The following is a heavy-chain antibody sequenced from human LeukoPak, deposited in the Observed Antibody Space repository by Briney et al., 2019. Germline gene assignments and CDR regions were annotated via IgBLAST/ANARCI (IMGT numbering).Heavy chain of an antibody. V-gene: IGHV1-2*02. CDR2: INPNSGGT. Sequence: ASVKVSCKASGYTFTGYYMHWVRQAPGQGLEWMGWINPNSGGTDYGQKFQGRVTMTRDTSIRTAYMELSRLRSDDTAVYYCARDRYSGSLNPDYWGQGTLVIVSS. CDR1: GYTFTGYY. J-gene: IGHJ4*02. CDR3: ARDRYSGSLNPDY. D-gene: IGHD1-26*01.